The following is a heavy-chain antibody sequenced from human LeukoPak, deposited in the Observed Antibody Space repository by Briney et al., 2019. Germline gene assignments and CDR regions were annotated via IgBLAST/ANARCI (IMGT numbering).Heavy chain of an antibody. J-gene: IGHJ1*01. CDR3: ARVESGYGDYLHTALAEYVQQ. Sequence: SETLSLTCTVSGGSISSYYWSWTRQPPGKGLEWIGYIYYSGSTNYNPSLKSRVTISVDTSKNQFSLKLSSVTAADTAVYYCARVESGYGDYLHTALAEYVQQWGQGNLVTVSS. CDR2: IYYSGST. CDR1: GGSISSYY. V-gene: IGHV4-59*01. D-gene: IGHD4-17*01.